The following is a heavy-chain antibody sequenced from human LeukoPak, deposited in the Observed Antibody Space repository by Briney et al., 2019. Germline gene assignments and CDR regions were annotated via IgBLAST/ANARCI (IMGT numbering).Heavy chain of an antibody. CDR2: INQGGSEK. J-gene: IGHJ4*02. Sequence: GGSLRLSCAASGFTFSSYSMSWVRQAPGKGLEWVANINQGGSEKFYVDSVKGRFTISRDNAKNSLYLQMDSLRAEDTAVYYCARDAFASGSYNPFDNWGQGTLVTVSS. CDR1: GFTFSSYS. CDR3: ARDAFASGSYNPFDN. D-gene: IGHD3-10*01. V-gene: IGHV3-7*01.